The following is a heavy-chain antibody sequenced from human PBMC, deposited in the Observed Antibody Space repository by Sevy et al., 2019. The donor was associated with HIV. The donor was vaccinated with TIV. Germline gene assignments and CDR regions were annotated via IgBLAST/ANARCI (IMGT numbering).Heavy chain of an antibody. Sequence: GGSLRLSCAASGFIFSNYSMNWVRQAPGKGLEWVSSISGRSSYIYNADSVKGRFTISRDNAKNSLYLQMNSLRAEDTAVYYCARDKPLYYYGSGSPPYGMDVWGQGTTVTVSS. CDR2: ISGRSSYI. CDR1: GFIFSNYS. V-gene: IGHV3-21*01. D-gene: IGHD3-10*01. J-gene: IGHJ6*02. CDR3: ARDKPLYYYGSGSPPYGMDV.